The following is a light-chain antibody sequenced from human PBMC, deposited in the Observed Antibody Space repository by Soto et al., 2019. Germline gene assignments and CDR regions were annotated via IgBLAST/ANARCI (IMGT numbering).Light chain of an antibody. V-gene: IGKV1-39*01. CDR3: QQSYSTPPWS. Sequence: DIQMTQSPYSLSASVGDRVTITCRASQSISSYLNWYQQKPGKAAKLLIYASSSLQSGVPSRFSGSGSWTDFALTISLLQPEDFATYYCQQSYSTPPWSVGEGTKVDIK. CDR1: QSISSY. J-gene: IGKJ1*01. CDR2: ASS.